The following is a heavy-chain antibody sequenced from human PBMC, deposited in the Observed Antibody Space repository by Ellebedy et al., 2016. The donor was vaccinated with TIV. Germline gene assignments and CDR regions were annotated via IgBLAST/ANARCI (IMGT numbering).Heavy chain of an antibody. D-gene: IGHD4-23*01. CDR3: ARDPVGVGPAFDV. V-gene: IGHV3-53*01. J-gene: IGHJ3*01. CDR2: ITESGGNT. CDR1: GFTVSSKY. Sequence: GESLKISCAASGFTVSSKYMSWVRQAPGKGLEWVSSITESGGNTYYADSVKGRFTISRDNSKDTLFLQMNSLRAEDTAIYFCARDPVGVGPAFDVWGQGTMVTVSS.